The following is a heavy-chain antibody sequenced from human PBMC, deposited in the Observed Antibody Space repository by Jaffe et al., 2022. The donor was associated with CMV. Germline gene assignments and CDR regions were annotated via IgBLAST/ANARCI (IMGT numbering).Heavy chain of an antibody. CDR1: GASISSGGYY. J-gene: IGHJ6*02. CDR3: ARRQVDPVRFHYQYGMDV. CDR2: IYYSGTT. D-gene: IGHD5-18*01. Sequence: QVQLQESGPGLVKPSQTLSLTCSVSGASISSGGYYWCWIRQHPGKGLEWIGYIYYSGTTYYNPSLRSRLSISVDTSKNQFSLRVSSVTAADTAVYYCARRQVDPVRFHYQYGMDVWGQGTTVTVSS. V-gene: IGHV4-31*03.